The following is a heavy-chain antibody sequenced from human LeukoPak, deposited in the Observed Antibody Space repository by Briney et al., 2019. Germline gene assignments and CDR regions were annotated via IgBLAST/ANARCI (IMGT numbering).Heavy chain of an antibody. Sequence: SGTLSLTCAVSGGSISSTEWYTWVRQPPGQGLEWIGEIHHSGGTNYNVSLKSRVTTSLDKSKNQFSLDLTSMTAADTAVYYCATRWVLTGEPYWGQGTLVTVSS. D-gene: IGHD7-27*01. CDR3: ATRWVLTGEPY. CDR1: GGSISSTEW. V-gene: IGHV4-4*02. CDR2: IHHSGGT. J-gene: IGHJ4*02.